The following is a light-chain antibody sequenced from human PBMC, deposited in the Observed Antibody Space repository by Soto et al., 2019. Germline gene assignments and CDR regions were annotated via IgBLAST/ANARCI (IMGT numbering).Light chain of an antibody. Sequence: TLSPATLSPATGERGDISVGASQSVSSNLAWYQQKPGQAPRLLIYAASARATGIPARFSGSGSGTDFTLTISSLQSEDFAVYYCQQYNNLPNPLGQGTKADIK. CDR1: QSVSSN. CDR3: QQYNNLPNP. CDR2: AAS. V-gene: IGKV3-15*01. J-gene: IGKJ2*01.